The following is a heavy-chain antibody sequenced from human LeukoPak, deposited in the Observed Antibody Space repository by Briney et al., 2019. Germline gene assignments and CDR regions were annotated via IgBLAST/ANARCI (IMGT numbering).Heavy chain of an antibody. CDR1: GGSISSSSYY. CDR3: ARVTAGYGSGSYYVNDAFDI. CDR2: IYYSGST. Sequence: SSETLSLTCTVSGGSISSSSYYWGWIRQPPGKGLEWIGSIYYSGSTYYNPSLKSRVTISVDTSKNQFSLKLSSVTAADTAVYYCARVTAGYGSGSYYVNDAFDIWGQGTMVTVSS. V-gene: IGHV4-39*07. J-gene: IGHJ3*02. D-gene: IGHD3-10*01.